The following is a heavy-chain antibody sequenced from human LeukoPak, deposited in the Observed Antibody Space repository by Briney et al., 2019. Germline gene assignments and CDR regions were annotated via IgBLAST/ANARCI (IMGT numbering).Heavy chain of an antibody. Sequence: PSETLSLTCTVSGGSISSGGYYWSWIRQHPGKGLEWIGYIYYSGSTYYNPSLKSRVTISVDTSKNQFSLKLGSVTAADTAVYYCARRLGVGATGGAFDIWGQGTMVTVSS. CDR1: GGSISSGGYY. CDR2: IYYSGST. D-gene: IGHD1-26*01. J-gene: IGHJ3*02. CDR3: ARRLGVGATGGAFDI. V-gene: IGHV4-31*03.